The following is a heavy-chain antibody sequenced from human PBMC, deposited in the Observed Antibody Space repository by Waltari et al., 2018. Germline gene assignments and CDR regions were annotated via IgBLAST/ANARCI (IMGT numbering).Heavy chain of an antibody. CDR2: VIPIVVTA. CDR3: ARDLSSSKGPGYYYYGMDV. V-gene: IGHV1-69*01. D-gene: IGHD2-2*01. Sequence: QVQLVQSGAAVKKPGSSVKVSCKASGGTFSSYAISWVRQAPGQGLEWMGGVIPIVVTANYAQKVQGRVTIAADESTSTAYMGLSSLRSVNTAVYDCARDLSSSKGPGYYYYGMDVWGQGTTVTVSS. J-gene: IGHJ6*02. CDR1: GGTFSSYA.